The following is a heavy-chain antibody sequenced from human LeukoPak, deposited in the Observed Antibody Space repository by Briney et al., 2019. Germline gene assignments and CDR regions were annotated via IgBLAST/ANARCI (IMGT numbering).Heavy chain of an antibody. D-gene: IGHD7-27*01. V-gene: IGHV4-59*01. J-gene: IGHJ6*02. CDR3: AKVNWGAPFYYYYGMDV. Sequence: PSETLSLTCTVSGGSISSYYWSWIRQPPGKGLEWIGYFYYSGSTNYNPSLKSRVTISVDTSKNQFSLKLSSVTAADTAVYYCAKVNWGAPFYYYYGMDVWGQGTTVTVSS. CDR2: FYYSGST. CDR1: GGSISSYY.